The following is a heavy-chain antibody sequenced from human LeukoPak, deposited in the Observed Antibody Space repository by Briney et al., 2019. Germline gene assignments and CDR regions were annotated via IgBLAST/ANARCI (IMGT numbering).Heavy chain of an antibody. CDR3: ASHYGNWWGSWFDP. V-gene: IGHV7-4-1*02. J-gene: IGHJ5*02. D-gene: IGHD2-8*02. Sequence: GGSLRLSCAASGFTFTSYAMNWVRQAPGQGLEWMGWINTNTGNPTYAQGFTGRFVFSLDTSVSTAYLQISSLKAEDTAVYYCASHYGNWWGSWFDPWGQGTLVTVSS. CDR2: INTNTGNP. CDR1: GFTFTSYA.